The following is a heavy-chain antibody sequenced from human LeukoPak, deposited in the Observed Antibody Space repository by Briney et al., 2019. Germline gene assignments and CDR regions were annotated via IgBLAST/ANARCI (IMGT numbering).Heavy chain of an antibody. D-gene: IGHD6-25*01. V-gene: IGHV4-39*01. CDR1: GGSVGSGTFY. CDR3: TAGRSDYFDF. CDR2: IYYSGST. J-gene: IGHJ4*02. Sequence: SETLSLTCTVSGGSVGSGTFYWSWIRQPPGKGLEWIGSIYYSGSTYYNPSLKSRVTISVDTSKNQFSLKLSSVTAADTAVYYCTAGRSDYFDFWGQGTLVTVSS.